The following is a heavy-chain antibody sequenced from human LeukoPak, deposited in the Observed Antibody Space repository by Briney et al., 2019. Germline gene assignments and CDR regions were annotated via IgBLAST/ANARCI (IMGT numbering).Heavy chain of an antibody. CDR1: GYTFTSYD. CDR2: INPNSGGT. J-gene: IGHJ6*03. V-gene: IGHV1-2*02. Sequence: ASVKVSCKASGYTFTSYDINWVRQATGQGLEWMGWINPNSGGTNYAQKFQGRVTMTRDTSISTAYMELSRLRSDDTAVYYCARGYYDSSGYYSYYYYYMDVWGKGTTVTVSS. CDR3: ARGYYDSSGYYSYYYYYMDV. D-gene: IGHD3-22*01.